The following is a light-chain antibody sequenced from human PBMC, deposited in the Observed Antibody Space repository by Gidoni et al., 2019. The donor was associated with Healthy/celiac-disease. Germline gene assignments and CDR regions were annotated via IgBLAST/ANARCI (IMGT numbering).Light chain of an antibody. J-gene: IGKJ5*01. CDR1: QSVSSN. Sequence: DIVMPLSPATLSVSPGERATLSCRASQSVSSNLSWYQQKPGQAPRLLIYGASTRATGIPARFSGSGSGTEFTLTISSLQSEDFAVYYCQQYNNWPSTFGQGTRLEIK. CDR2: GAS. CDR3: QQYNNWPST. V-gene: IGKV3-15*01.